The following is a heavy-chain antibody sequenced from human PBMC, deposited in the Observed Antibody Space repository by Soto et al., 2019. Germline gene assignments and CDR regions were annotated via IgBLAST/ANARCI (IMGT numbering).Heavy chain of an antibody. CDR3: ARTYYYDSSGHGEFDP. CDR1: GGSISSSSYY. Sequence: SETLSLTCTVSGGSISSSSYYWGWIRQPPGKGLEWIGSIYYSGSTYYNPSLKSRATISVDTSKNQFSLKLSSVTAADTAVYYCARTYYYDSSGHGEFDPWGQGTLVTVSS. V-gene: IGHV4-39*01. J-gene: IGHJ5*02. D-gene: IGHD3-22*01. CDR2: IYYSGST.